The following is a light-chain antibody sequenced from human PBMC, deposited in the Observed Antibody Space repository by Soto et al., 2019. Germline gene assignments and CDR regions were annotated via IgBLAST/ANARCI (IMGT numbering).Light chain of an antibody. Sequence: DIVMTQTPLSLHVTPGERASISCRSSQSLLDSDDGNTYLDWYLQKPGQSPQLLIYTVSYRASGVPDRFSGSGSGTDFTLKISRVEAEDVGVYYCLKRIEFPLTVGGGTKVDIK. J-gene: IGKJ4*01. CDR3: LKRIEFPLT. CDR1: QSLLDSDDGNTY. CDR2: TVS. V-gene: IGKV2-40*01.